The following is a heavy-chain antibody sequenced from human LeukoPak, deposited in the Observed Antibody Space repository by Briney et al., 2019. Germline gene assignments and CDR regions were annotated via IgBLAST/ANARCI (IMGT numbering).Heavy chain of an antibody. V-gene: IGHV4-39*07. J-gene: IGHJ4*02. D-gene: IGHD3-9*01. CDR2: IYYYGST. CDR3: ARGHDILTGSPFDY. CDR1: NGFISSSGFY. Sequence: PSETLSLTCTVSNGFISSSGFYWGWIRQPPGKGLEWIGKIYYYGSTYYNPSLKSRVTISLDMSTNRFSLKLSSVTAADTGVYYCARGHDILTGSPFDYWGQGTLVTVSS.